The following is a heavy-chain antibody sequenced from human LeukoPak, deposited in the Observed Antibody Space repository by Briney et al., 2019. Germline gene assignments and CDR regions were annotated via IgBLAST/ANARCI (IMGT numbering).Heavy chain of an antibody. CDR3: ARDPYNWNYSWYFDL. Sequence: SETLSLTCTVSGGSISSSSYYWGWIRQPPGKGLEWIGSIYYSGSTYYNPSLKSRVTISVDTSKNQFSLKLSSVTAADTAVYYCARDPYNWNYSWYFDLWGRGTLVTVSS. CDR1: GGSISSSSYY. CDR2: IYYSGST. V-gene: IGHV4-39*07. D-gene: IGHD1-7*01. J-gene: IGHJ2*01.